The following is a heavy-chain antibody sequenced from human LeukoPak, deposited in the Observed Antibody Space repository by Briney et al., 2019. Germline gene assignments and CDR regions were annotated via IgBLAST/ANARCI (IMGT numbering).Heavy chain of an antibody. D-gene: IGHD6-19*01. V-gene: IGHV4-61*08. CDR2: IFYTGTT. Sequence: NPSETLSLTCAVSGGSISSGGYSWSWIRQPPGKGLEWIGYIFYTGTTDYNFSLKSRLTISVDTSKNQFSLRLTSVTAADTAVYYCARGWGYFDYWGQGTLVTVSS. CDR3: ARGWGYFDY. CDR1: GGSISSGGYS. J-gene: IGHJ4*02.